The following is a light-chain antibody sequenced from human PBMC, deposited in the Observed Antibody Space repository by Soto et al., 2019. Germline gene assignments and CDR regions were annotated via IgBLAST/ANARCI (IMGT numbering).Light chain of an antibody. J-gene: IGKJ1*01. V-gene: IGKV3-15*01. CDR1: QSVSNR. CDR2: RAS. Sequence: EIVMTQSPATLSVSPGERATLSCRASQSVSNRLAWYQQRPGQAPRLLIYRASARATGIPARFSGSGCGTEFTLTISSLQSEDFAIYYCQQYSDWPRTFGQGTKVEIK. CDR3: QQYSDWPRT.